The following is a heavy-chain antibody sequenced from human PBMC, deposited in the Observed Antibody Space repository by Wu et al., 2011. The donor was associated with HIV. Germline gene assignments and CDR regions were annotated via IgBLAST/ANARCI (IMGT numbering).Heavy chain of an antibody. D-gene: IGHD3-16*01. Sequence: QVQLVQSGAEVKKPGSSVKVSCKASGDSFTNYGISWVRQAPGQGLEWMGWISAYNGDTEYVQKYQGRVTMTTDTSTSTAYMELRSLRSDDTAVYYCASGGRGSYAYFNNYMDVWGKGTTVTVSS. CDR2: ISAYNGDT. J-gene: IGHJ6*03. V-gene: IGHV1-18*01. CDR1: GDSFTNYG. CDR3: ASGGRGSYAYFNNYMDV.